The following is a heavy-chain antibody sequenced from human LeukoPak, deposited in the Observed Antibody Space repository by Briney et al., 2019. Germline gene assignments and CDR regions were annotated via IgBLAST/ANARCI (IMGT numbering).Heavy chain of an antibody. J-gene: IGHJ4*02. D-gene: IGHD3-10*01. CDR1: GFTFSSYS. V-gene: IGHV3-48*02. CDR2: ISSSSSTI. CDR3: AGDHALLFDY. Sequence: PGGSVRHSCAASGFTFSSYSMNWVRQTPGKGLEWVSYISSSSSTIYYADSVKGRFTISRDNAKNSLYLQMNSLRDEDTAVYYCAGDHALLFDYWGQGTLVTVSS.